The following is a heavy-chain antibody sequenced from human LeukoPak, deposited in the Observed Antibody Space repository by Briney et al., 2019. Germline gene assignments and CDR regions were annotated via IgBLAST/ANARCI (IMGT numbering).Heavy chain of an antibody. Sequence: ASVKVSCKASGYTFTSYGISWVRQAPGQGLEWMGWISAYNGNTNYAQKLQGRVTMTTDTSTSTAYMELRSLRSDDTAVYYCARETDSQGYGSGSSDWFDPWGQGTLVTVSS. V-gene: IGHV1-18*01. CDR2: ISAYNGNT. D-gene: IGHD3-10*01. J-gene: IGHJ5*02. CDR3: ARETDSQGYGSGSSDWFDP. CDR1: GYTFTSYG.